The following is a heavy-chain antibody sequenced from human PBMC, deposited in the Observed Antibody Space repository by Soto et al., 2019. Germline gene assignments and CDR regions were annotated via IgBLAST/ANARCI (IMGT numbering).Heavy chain of an antibody. D-gene: IGHD2-21*01. J-gene: IGHJ5*02. CDR2: IYASGSP. V-gene: IGHV4-59*01. CDR3: TRGVRPSPPRS. CDR1: GGSISVYY. Sequence: ETLSLTCTITGGSISVYYWSWVRQPPGHELEWIGYIYASGSPYYNPSLRRLVTISADTPKHQMSLQYPSPTAAAPAVFYCTRGVRPSPPRSWGRGTLVP.